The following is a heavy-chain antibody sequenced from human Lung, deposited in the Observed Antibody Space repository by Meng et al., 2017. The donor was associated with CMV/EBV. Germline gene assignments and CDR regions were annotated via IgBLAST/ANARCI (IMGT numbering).Heavy chain of an antibody. Sequence: GESLKISCKGSGYSFTSYWIAWVRQMPGKGLEWMGLIYPGDSDTTYSPSFQGRVTISADKSISTTYLQWSSLKASDTAIYYCARQLDTRTWDNWFDPWGQVTXVTVSS. D-gene: IGHD2-2*01. V-gene: IGHV5-51*01. J-gene: IGHJ5*02. CDR3: ARQLDTRTWDNWFDP. CDR2: IYPGDSDT. CDR1: GYSFTSYW.